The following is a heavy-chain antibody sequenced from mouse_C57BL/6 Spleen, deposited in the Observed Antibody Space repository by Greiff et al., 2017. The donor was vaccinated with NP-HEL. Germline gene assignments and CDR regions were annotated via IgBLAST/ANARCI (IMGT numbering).Heavy chain of an antibody. CDR2: IYPGSGNT. J-gene: IGHJ2*01. V-gene: IGHV1-76*01. Sequence: QVHVKQSGAELVRPGASVKLSCKASGYTFTDYYINWVKQRPGQGLEWIARIYPGSGNTYYNEKFKGKATLTAEKSSSTAYMQLSSLTSEDSAVYVCARGEGLSLFDYWGQGTTRTVSS. CDR3: ARGEGLSLFDY. CDR1: GYTFTDYY.